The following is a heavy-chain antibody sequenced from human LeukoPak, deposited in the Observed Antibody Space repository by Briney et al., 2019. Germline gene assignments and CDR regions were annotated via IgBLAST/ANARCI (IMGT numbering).Heavy chain of an antibody. V-gene: IGHV4-39*07. J-gene: IGHJ4*02. CDR1: GGSISSSNTY. CDR3: ARDPDSSGYYFDPYFDY. CDR2: IYYGGST. D-gene: IGHD3-22*01. Sequence: SETLSLTCTVSGGSISSSNTYWAWIRQSPGKGLEWIGSIYYGGSTSYNASLKSRVTILVEVSSNQFSLRLSSVTAADTAVYYCARDPDSSGYYFDPYFDYWGQGTLVTVSS.